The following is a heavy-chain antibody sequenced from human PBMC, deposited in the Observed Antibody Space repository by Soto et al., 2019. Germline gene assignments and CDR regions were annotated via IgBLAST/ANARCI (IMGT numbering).Heavy chain of an antibody. D-gene: IGHD3-3*01. Sequence: ETLSLTCTVSGGSISSSSYYWGWIRQPPGKGLEWIGSIYYSGSTYYNPSLKSRVTISVDTSKNQFSLKLSSVTAADTAVYYCAIQMVTIFGVVPSGMDVWGQGTTVTVSS. J-gene: IGHJ6*02. CDR3: AIQMVTIFGVVPSGMDV. CDR1: GGSISSSSYY. CDR2: IYYSGST. V-gene: IGHV4-39*01.